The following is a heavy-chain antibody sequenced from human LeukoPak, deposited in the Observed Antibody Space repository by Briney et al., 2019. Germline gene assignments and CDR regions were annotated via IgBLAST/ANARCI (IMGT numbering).Heavy chain of an antibody. V-gene: IGHV3-23*01. J-gene: IGHJ4*02. Sequence: GGSLRLSSAASGFTFSSFGMRWVRQAPGKGLEWVSAISGSGGTTYYADSVKGRFTIPRDNSKKTMYLQMKSLRAEDAAVYYCTTYGSGRKFDYWGQGILVTVSS. CDR1: GFTFSSFG. CDR2: ISGSGGTT. D-gene: IGHD3-10*01. CDR3: TTYGSGRKFDY.